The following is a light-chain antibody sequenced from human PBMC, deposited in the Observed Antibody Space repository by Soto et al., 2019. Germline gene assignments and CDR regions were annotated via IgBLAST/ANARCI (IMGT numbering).Light chain of an antibody. CDR1: SSDIGGYNF. J-gene: IGLJ2*01. CDR2: DVG. CDR3: CSYAGSYTLV. Sequence: QSALTQPRSVSGSPGQSVTISCTGTSSDIGGYNFVYWYQQHPGKAPKVMIYDVGKRPSGVPDRFSGSKSGNTASLTISGLQADDEGDYYCCSYAGSYTLVFGGGTKLTVL. V-gene: IGLV2-11*01.